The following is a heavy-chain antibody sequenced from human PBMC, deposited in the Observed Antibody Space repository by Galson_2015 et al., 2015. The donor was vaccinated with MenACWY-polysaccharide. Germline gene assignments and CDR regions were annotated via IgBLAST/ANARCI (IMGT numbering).Heavy chain of an antibody. J-gene: IGHJ4*02. CDR1: GDSVSSNSVS. CDR3: VRGGFGQTVGRFDY. D-gene: IGHD3-10*01. CDR2: TYYRTKWYD. V-gene: IGHV6-1*01. Sequence: AISGDSVSSNSVSWNWLRQTPSRGLEWLGRTYYRTKWYDGYAVSVRSRMTINPDTSKNQFSLHLNSVTPEDTAVYYCVRGGFGQTVGRFDYWGQGALVTVSS.